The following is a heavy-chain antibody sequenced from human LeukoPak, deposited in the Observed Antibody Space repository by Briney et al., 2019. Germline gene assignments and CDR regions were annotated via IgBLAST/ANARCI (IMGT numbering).Heavy chain of an antibody. Sequence: ASVKVSCKASGGTFSSYAISWVRQAPGQGLEWMGRIIPILGIANYAQKFQGRVTITADKSTSTAYMVLSSLRSEDTAVYYCARVSRSSSSFDYWGQGTLVTVSS. CDR1: GGTFSSYA. D-gene: IGHD6-6*01. CDR2: IIPILGIA. CDR3: ARVSRSSSSFDY. V-gene: IGHV1-69*04. J-gene: IGHJ4*02.